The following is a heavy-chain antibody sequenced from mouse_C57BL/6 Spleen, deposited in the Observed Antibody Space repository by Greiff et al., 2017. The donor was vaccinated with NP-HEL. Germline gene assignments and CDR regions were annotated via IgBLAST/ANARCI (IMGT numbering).Heavy chain of an antibody. J-gene: IGHJ4*01. Sequence: QVQLQQSGAELVKPGASVKISCKASGYAFSSYWMNWVKQRPGKGLEWIGQIYPGDGDTNSNGKFKGKATLTADKSSSTAYMQLSSLTSEDSSVYVCARGDMDYYAMDDWGQGTSVTVSS. V-gene: IGHV1-80*01. CDR1: GYAFSSYW. D-gene: IGHD1-1*02. CDR3: ARGDMDYYAMDD. CDR2: IYPGDGDT.